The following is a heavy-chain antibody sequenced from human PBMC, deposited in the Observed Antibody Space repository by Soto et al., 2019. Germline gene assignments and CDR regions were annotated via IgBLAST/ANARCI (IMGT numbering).Heavy chain of an antibody. Sequence: PGGSLRLSCAASGFTFDDYAMHWVRQSPGKGLEWVSGISWDGGNIGYADSVKGRFTISRDNAKNSLYLQMNSLRAEDTALYYCAKSPSYDILTGCLDYWGQGTLVTVSS. CDR1: GFTFDDYA. CDR2: ISWDGGNI. V-gene: IGHV3-9*01. CDR3: AKSPSYDILTGCLDY. D-gene: IGHD3-9*01. J-gene: IGHJ4*02.